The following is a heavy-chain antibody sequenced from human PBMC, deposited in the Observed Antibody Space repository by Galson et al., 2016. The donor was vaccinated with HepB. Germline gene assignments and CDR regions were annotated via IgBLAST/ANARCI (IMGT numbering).Heavy chain of an antibody. V-gene: IGHV5-51*01. J-gene: IGHJ4*02. CDR1: GYTFTRYW. CDR3: ARQLQWDLGYFDY. D-gene: IGHD4-11*01. CDR2: IYPGDSGT. Sequence: QSGAEVKKPGESLEITCKVSGYTFTRYWIAWVRQMPGKGLECMGIIYPGDSGTRYSPSFQGQVTMSVDRSISTAKLQWSSLKASDSGIYYCARQLQWDLGYFDYWGQGTPVTVSS.